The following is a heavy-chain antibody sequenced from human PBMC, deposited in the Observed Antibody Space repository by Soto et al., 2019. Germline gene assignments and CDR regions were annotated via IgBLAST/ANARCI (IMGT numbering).Heavy chain of an antibody. CDR1: GYTFTGYY. D-gene: IGHD3-3*01. Sequence: QVQLVQSGAEVKKPGASVKVSCKASGYTFTGYYMHWVRQAPGQGLEWMGWINTNSGGTNYAQKFKGWVTMTRDTSTSTADMELSRLRSYDTAVYYCARAPHFWSGYSGEDGMDGWGQGTTVTVSS. V-gene: IGHV1-2*04. CDR2: INTNSGGT. CDR3: ARAPHFWSGYSGEDGMDG. J-gene: IGHJ6*02.